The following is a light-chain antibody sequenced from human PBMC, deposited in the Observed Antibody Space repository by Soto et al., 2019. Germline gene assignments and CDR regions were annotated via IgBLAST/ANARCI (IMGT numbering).Light chain of an antibody. J-gene: IGKJ2*03. CDR2: GAF. V-gene: IGKV3-20*01. CDR1: QSVSNSS. CDR3: QQYGNSPMYS. Sequence: EIVLTQSPGTLSLSPGERATLSCRASQSVSNSSLAWYQQKPGQAPRLLIYGAFHRATGVPDRFSGSGSVTDFTLTISRLEPEDFVVYYCQQYGNSPMYSFGQGTKVEIK.